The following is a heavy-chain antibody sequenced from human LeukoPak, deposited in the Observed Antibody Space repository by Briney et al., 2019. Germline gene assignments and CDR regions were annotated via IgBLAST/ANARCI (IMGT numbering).Heavy chain of an antibody. CDR2: IKQDGSEK. Sequence: RSGGSLRLSCAASGFTFSSYWMSWVRQAPGKGLEWVANIKQDGSEKYYVDSVKGRFTISRDNAKNSLYLQMNSLRAEDTAVYYCARVGLSEWPEELLVHPLDYWGQGTLVTVSS. V-gene: IGHV3-7*01. CDR1: GFTFSSYW. D-gene: IGHD2-21*01. J-gene: IGHJ4*02. CDR3: ARVGLSEWPEELLVHPLDY.